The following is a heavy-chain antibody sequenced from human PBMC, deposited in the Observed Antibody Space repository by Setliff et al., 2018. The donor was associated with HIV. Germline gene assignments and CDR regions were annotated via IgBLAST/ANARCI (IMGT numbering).Heavy chain of an antibody. V-gene: IGHV1-69*13. J-gene: IGHJ6*03. CDR3: ARIVRPSYYYYYYMDV. CDR1: GGTFSSYA. Sequence: SVKVSCKASGGTFSSYAISWVRQAPGQGLEWMVGIIPIFNTANYAQKFQGRVTITADESTSTAYMELSSLRSGDTAVYYCARIVRPSYYYYYYMDVWGKGTTVTVSS. D-gene: IGHD3-10*02. CDR2: IIPIFNTA.